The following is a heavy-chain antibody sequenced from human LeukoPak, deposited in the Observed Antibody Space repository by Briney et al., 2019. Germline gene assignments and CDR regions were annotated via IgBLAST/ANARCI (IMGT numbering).Heavy chain of an antibody. Sequence: GGSLRLSCAASGFTVSSNYMSWVRQAPGKGLEWVSVIYSGGSTYYADSVKGRFTISRDNSKNTLYLQMNSLRAEDTAVYYCASESGEDSEDDFDIWGQGTMVTVSS. CDR3: ASESGEDSEDDFDI. J-gene: IGHJ3*02. CDR1: GFTVSSNY. D-gene: IGHD1-26*01. V-gene: IGHV3-66*02. CDR2: IYSGGST.